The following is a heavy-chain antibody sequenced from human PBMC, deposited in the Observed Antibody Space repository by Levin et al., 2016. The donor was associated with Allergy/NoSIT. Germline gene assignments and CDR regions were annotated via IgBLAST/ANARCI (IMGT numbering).Heavy chain of an antibody. Sequence: GESLKISCAASGFTFSSYGMHWVRQAPGKGLEWVAVISYDGSNKYYADSVKGRFTISRDNSKNTLYLQMNSLRAEDTAVYYCVNMRLEYYYDSSGYFDYWGQGTLVTGLL. CDR2: ISYDGSNK. CDR3: VNMRLEYYYDSSGYFDY. CDR1: GFTFSSYG. V-gene: IGHV3-30*18. D-gene: IGHD3-22*01. J-gene: IGHJ4*02.